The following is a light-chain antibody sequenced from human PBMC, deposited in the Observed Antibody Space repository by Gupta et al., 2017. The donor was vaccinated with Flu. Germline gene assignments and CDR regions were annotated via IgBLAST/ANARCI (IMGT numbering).Light chain of an antibody. J-gene: IGLJ3*02. CDR3: AAWDDSLNGLWV. V-gene: IGLV1-44*01. CDR2: NDN. Sequence: QSVLTQPISESGTPGQRVTISCSGGSSNIGSNVVSWYQQLPGTAPKLLIYNDNQRPSGVPDRFSGSKSRTSASLAISGLQSDDEADYYCAAWDDSLNGLWVFGGGTKLTVL. CDR1: SSNIGSNV.